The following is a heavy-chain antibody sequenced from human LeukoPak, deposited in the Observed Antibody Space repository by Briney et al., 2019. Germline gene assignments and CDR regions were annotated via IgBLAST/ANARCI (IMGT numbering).Heavy chain of an antibody. CDR2: IDPDDDET. J-gene: IGHJ4*02. CDR3: AALFAGFSFDF. D-gene: IGHD3-3*01. V-gene: IGHV1-24*01. Sequence: GASVKVSCKVSGYTVSDLSILWVRQAAGRGLEWMGTIDPDDDETIYAEKFQGRVTMTEDTSTDTAYMELSSLRSDDTAVYYCAALFAGFSFDFWGQGTLVTASS. CDR1: GYTVSDLS.